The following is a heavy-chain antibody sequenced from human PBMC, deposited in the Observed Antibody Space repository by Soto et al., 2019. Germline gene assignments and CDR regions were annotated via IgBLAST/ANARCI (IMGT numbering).Heavy chain of an antibody. CDR3: ARRRKRWLQFGAFDI. J-gene: IGHJ3*02. CDR1: GFTFSNYA. CDR2: ISYDGSNK. V-gene: IGHV3-30-3*01. D-gene: IGHD5-12*01. Sequence: GGSLRLSCAASGFTFSNYAMHWVRQAPGKGLEWVAVISYDGSNKYYEDSAKGRLTISRDNSKNTLYLQMNRLRAEDTDVYYCARRRKRWLQFGAFDIWGQGTMVTVSS.